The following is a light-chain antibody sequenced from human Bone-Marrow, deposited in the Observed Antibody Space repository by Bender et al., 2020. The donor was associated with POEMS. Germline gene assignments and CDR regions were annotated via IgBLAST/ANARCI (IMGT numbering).Light chain of an antibody. CDR2: DVS. V-gene: IGLV2-14*03. Sequence: QSALTQPASVSGSPGQSITISCTVTSNDVGAYDFVSWYQQHPSKAPKLIIYDVSHRPSGVSNRFSGSKSGNTASLTISGLQAEDEADYYCSSYTSSTTLVFGGGTKVTVL. J-gene: IGLJ2*01. CDR3: SSYTSSTTLV. CDR1: SNDVGAYDF.